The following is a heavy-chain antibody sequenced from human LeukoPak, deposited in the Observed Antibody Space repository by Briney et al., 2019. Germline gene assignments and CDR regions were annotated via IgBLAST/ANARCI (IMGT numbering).Heavy chain of an antibody. D-gene: IGHD4-17*01. CDR1: GFTVSSNY. J-gene: IGHJ4*02. Sequence: GGSLRLSCAASGFTVSSNYMNWVRQAPGKGLGWVSVIYSGGSTYYADSVKGRFTISRDNSKNTLYLQMNTLRAEDTAVYYCARVIGGSYGDFSFDYWGQGTLVTVSS. CDR2: IYSGGST. V-gene: IGHV3-53*01. CDR3: ARVIGGSYGDFSFDY.